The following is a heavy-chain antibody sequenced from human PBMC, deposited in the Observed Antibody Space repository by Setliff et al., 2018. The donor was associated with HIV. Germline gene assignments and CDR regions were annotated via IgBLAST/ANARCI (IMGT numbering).Heavy chain of an antibody. Sequence: GGSLRLSCAASGFTFSSYWMHWVRQAPGKGLVWVFGMNTDGSSTRYADSVKGRFTISRDNAKKSLYLQMNSLRAEDTAVYYCARTRGYSYGYSDYWGQGTLVTVPQ. CDR1: GFTFSSYW. V-gene: IGHV3-74*01. D-gene: IGHD5-18*01. CDR2: MNTDGSST. J-gene: IGHJ4*02. CDR3: ARTRGYSYGYSDY.